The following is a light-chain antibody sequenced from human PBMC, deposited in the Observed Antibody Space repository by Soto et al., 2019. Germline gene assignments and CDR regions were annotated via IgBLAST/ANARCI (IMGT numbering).Light chain of an antibody. CDR1: ESVDFH. Sequence: EVVFTQSPATMALSPGKRATLSCRASESVDFHLAWYQQKPGQAPRLLIYDASVRATGTPARFSGSGSGTAFTLTISSLEPEEFALDDCQQRSTWPTFGQGTRLEIK. V-gene: IGKV3-11*01. CDR2: DAS. J-gene: IGKJ5*01. CDR3: QQRSTWPT.